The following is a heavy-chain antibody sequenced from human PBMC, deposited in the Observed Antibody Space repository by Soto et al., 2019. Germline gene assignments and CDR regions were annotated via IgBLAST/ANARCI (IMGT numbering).Heavy chain of an antibody. CDR2: ITAGGGT. V-gene: IGHV3-23*01. CDR3: APHVSCSGGSCQYDAFAI. J-gene: IGHJ3*02. D-gene: IGHD2-15*01. Sequence: EVQVLESGGGLVQPGGSLRLSCEGSGLTVSSHAMTWIRQAPGKGPEWVSTITAGGGTYYADSVKGRFAMSRDTSESALYLQMNSLGAEDTSSYYCAPHVSCSGGSCQYDAFAIRCQGTMVTVSS. CDR1: GLTVSSHA.